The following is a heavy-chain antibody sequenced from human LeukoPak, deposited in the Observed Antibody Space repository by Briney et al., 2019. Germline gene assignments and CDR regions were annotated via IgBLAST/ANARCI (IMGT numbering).Heavy chain of an antibody. CDR1: GFTFSSNS. CDR2: ISSTGGTI. V-gene: IGHV3-48*04. CDR3: ARDAGATLVFDY. D-gene: IGHD1-26*01. J-gene: IGHJ4*02. Sequence: GGSLRLSCAASGFTFSSNSMNWVRQAPGKGLEWVSYISSTGGTIYYADSMKGRFTISRDNAKNSLYLQMNSLRAEDTAVYYCARDAGATLVFDYWGQGTLVTVSS.